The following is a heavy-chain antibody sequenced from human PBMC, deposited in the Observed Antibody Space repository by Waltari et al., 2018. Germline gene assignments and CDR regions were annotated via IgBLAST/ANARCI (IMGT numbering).Heavy chain of an antibody. CDR1: GGSISSYY. J-gene: IGHJ5*02. D-gene: IGHD3-10*01. V-gene: IGHV4-59*08. Sequence: QVQLQESGPGLVKPSETLSLTCTVSGGSISSYYWSWIRQPPGKGLEWIGYNSGSTNYNPSLKSRVTISVDTSKNQFSLKLSSVTAADTAVYYCARVGDYYGSGSYKNWFDPWGQGTLVTVSS. CDR2: NSGST. CDR3: ARVGDYYGSGSYKNWFDP.